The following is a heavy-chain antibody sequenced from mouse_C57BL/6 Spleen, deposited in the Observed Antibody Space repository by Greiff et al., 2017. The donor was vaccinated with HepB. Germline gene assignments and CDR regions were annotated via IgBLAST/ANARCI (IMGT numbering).Heavy chain of an antibody. D-gene: IGHD2-14*01. CDR3: AGLLWVRRGKAYYAMDY. V-gene: IGHV5-17*01. CDR2: ISSGSSTI. CDR1: GFTFSDYG. Sequence: EVKLVESGGGLVKPGGSLKLSCAASGFTFSDYGMHWVRQAPEKGLEWVAYISSGSSTIYYADTVKGRFTISRDNAKNTLFLQMTSLRSEDTAMYYCAGLLWVRRGKAYYAMDYWGQGTSVTVSS. J-gene: IGHJ4*01.